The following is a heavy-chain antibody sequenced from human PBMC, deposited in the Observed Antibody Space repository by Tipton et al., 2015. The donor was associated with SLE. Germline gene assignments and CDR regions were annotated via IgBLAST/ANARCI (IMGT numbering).Heavy chain of an antibody. D-gene: IGHD2-8*02. J-gene: IGHJ3*02. Sequence: LRLSCSVSGGSIKPYYWSWIRQPPGKGLEWIGYIYYSGTTRYNPSLKSRVTISLDTSENQFSLRLTSVTAADTAVYYCARGHCTGGVCSDAVGIWGQGTMVTVSS. V-gene: IGHV4-59*01. CDR3: ARGHCTGGVCSDAVGI. CDR1: GGSIKPYY. CDR2: IYYSGTT.